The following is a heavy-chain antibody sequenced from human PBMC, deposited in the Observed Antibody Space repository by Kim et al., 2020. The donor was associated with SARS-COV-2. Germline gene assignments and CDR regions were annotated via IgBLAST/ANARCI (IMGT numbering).Heavy chain of an antibody. D-gene: IGHD3-9*01. Sequence: SETLSLTCTVSGGSISSSSYYWGWIRQPPGKGLEWIGSIYYSGSTYYNPSLKSRVTISVDTSKNQFSLKLSSVTAADTAVYYCARLYYDILTGWGVYAFDIWGQGTMVTVSS. CDR2: IYYSGST. V-gene: IGHV4-39*01. J-gene: IGHJ3*02. CDR1: GGSISSSSYY. CDR3: ARLYYDILTGWGVYAFDI.